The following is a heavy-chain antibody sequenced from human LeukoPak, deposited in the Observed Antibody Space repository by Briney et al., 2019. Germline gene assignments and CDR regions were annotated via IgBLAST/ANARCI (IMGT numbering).Heavy chain of an antibody. Sequence: SETLSLTCTVSGGSISSYYWSWIRQPAGKGLEWIGRIYISGNTNYDPSLKSRVTMSLDTSKNQFSLKLNSVTAADTAVYYCARGRKYTSGYRVTELGSGYSDYWGQGTLVTVSS. CDR2: IYISGNT. CDR1: GGSISSYY. J-gene: IGHJ4*02. CDR3: ARGRKYTSGYRVTELGSGYSDY. V-gene: IGHV4-4*07. D-gene: IGHD5-18*01.